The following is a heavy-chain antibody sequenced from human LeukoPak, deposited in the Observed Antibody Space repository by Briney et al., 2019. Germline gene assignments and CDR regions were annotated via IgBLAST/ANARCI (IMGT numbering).Heavy chain of an antibody. CDR2: ISGSGGST. CDR1: GFTFSSSP. Sequence: PGGSLRLSCAASGFTFSSSPMNWVRQAPGKGLEWVSAISGSGGSTYYADSVKGRFTISRDNSKNTLYLQMNGLRAEDTAVYYCAKRIQSAMATGYWGQGTLVTVSS. V-gene: IGHV3-23*01. CDR3: AKRIQSAMATGY. J-gene: IGHJ4*02. D-gene: IGHD5-18*01.